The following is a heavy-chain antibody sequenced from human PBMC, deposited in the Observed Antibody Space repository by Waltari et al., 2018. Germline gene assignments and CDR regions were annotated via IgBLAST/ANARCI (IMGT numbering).Heavy chain of an antibody. CDR3: TAGVPFDY. Sequence: EVQLVESGGGLVQPGGSLKHPCAASGFPLGGSALHRLRQVSGKGLEWVGRSRSKANSYATAYAASVKGRFTISRDDSKNTAYLQMNSLKTEDTAVYYCTAGVPFDYWGQGTLVTVSS. D-gene: IGHD7-27*01. CDR2: SRSKANSYAT. CDR1: GFPLGGSA. V-gene: IGHV3-73*02. J-gene: IGHJ4*02.